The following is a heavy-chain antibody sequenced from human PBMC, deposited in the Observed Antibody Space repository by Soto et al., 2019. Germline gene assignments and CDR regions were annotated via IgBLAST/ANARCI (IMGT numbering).Heavy chain of an antibody. CDR3: AREQRQGSGSYYFDY. J-gene: IGHJ4*02. CDR2: ISAYNGNT. D-gene: IGHD3-10*01. CDR1: GYTFTSYG. Sequence: ASVKVSCKASGYTFTSYGISWVRQAPGQGLEWMGWISAYNGNTNYAQKLQGRVTMTTDTSTSTAYMELRSLRSEDTAVYYCAREQRQGSGSYYFDYWGQGTLVTVSS. V-gene: IGHV1-18*01.